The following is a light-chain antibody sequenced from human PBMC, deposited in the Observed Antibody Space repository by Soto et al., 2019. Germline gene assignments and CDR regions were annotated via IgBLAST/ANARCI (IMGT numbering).Light chain of an antibody. CDR3: TSFAGSNNLI. J-gene: IGLJ2*01. V-gene: IGLV2-8*01. Sequence: QSVLTQPPSASGSPGQSVTISCTGATSDIGTHNFVSWYQHHPGKAPKLMIYEVYKRPSGVSDRFSGSKSGNTASLTVSGLQDEDEDDYYCTSFAGSNNLIFGGGTKLTVL. CDR1: TSDIGTHNF. CDR2: EVY.